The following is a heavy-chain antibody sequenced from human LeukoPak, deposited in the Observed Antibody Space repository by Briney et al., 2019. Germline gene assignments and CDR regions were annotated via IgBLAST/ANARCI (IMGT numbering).Heavy chain of an antibody. CDR3: VNLGPIDVARSVY. Sequence: ASVKVSCKASGYSFSSYYMHWVRQAPGQGLEWMGVINPSGTSTTYAQKFQGRLTVTRDASTSTVYMELGSLRSEDTAVYYCVNLGPIDVARSVYWGQGTLVTVSS. CDR1: GYSFSSYY. D-gene: IGHD5-12*01. J-gene: IGHJ4*02. CDR2: INPSGTST. V-gene: IGHV1-46*01.